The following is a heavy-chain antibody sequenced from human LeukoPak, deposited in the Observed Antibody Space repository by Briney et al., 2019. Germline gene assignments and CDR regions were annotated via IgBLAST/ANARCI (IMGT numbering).Heavy chain of an antibody. CDR1: GFTFSSYA. CDR3: AKHGARSGIAVAGRFDY. D-gene: IGHD6-19*01. CDR2: ISGSGGST. V-gene: IGHV3-23*01. J-gene: IGHJ4*02. Sequence: GGSLRLSCATSGFTFSSYAMSWVRQAPGKGLEGVLAISGSGGSTYYADSVKGRFTISRDNSKNTLYLQMNSLRAEDTAVYYCAKHGARSGIAVAGRFDYWGQGTLVTVSS.